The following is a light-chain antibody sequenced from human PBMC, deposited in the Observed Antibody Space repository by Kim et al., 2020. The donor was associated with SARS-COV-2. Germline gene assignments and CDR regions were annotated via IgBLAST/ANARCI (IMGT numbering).Light chain of an antibody. V-gene: IGKV3-15*01. J-gene: IGKJ4*01. CDR1: QSVSSN. CDR3: QQYNNWPPLT. Sequence: PGKRATPSCRASQSVSSNLAWYQQKPGQAPRLLIYGASTRATGIPARFSGSGSGTEFTLTISSLQSEDFAVYYCQQYNNWPPLTFGGGTKVDIK. CDR2: GAS.